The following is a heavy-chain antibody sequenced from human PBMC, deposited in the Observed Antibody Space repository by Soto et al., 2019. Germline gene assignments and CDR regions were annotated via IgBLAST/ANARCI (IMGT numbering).Heavy chain of an antibody. CDR2: INHSGST. CDR3: AREIIVVVPAADYYCYGMDV. J-gene: IGHJ6*02. V-gene: IGHV4-34*01. Sequence: PSETLSLACAVYGGSFSGYYWSWIRQPPGKGLEWIGEINHSGSTNYNPSLKSRVTISVDTSKNQFSLKLSSVTAADTAVYYCAREIIVVVPAADYYCYGMDVWGQGTTVTVSS. CDR1: GGSFSGYY. D-gene: IGHD2-2*01.